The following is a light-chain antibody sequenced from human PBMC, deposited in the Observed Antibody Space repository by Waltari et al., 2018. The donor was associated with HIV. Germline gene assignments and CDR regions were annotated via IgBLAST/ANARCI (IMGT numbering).Light chain of an antibody. Sequence: DIQITQSPSTLSACVGDRVNITCRASQSISSWLAWYQQKPGKAPKLLIYKASSLESGVPSRFSGSGSGTEFTLTVSSLQPDDFATYYCQQYNSYSTFGQGTKLEIK. CDR1: QSISSW. CDR2: KAS. V-gene: IGKV1-5*03. J-gene: IGKJ2*01. CDR3: QQYNSYST.